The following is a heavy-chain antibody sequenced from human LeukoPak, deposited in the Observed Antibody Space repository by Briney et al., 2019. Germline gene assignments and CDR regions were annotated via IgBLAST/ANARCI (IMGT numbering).Heavy chain of an antibody. J-gene: IGHJ4*02. D-gene: IGHD1-26*01. CDR2: IKFDGSEK. Sequence: GGSLRLSCAGSGFTFRNYWMSWVRQAPGKGLEWVANIKFDGSEKHYVDSVKGRFTISRDNAKNSLYLQMSSLRAEDTAVYYCARDKIVGATYFDYWGQGTLVTVSS. CDR1: GFTFRNYW. V-gene: IGHV3-7*01. CDR3: ARDKIVGATYFDY.